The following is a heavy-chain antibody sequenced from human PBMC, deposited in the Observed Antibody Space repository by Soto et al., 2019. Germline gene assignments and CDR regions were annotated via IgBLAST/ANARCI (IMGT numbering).Heavy chain of an antibody. CDR3: SRGHGSYGLLFAF. CDR2: IWYDGSNK. V-gene: IGHV3-33*01. J-gene: IGHJ4*02. CDR1: GFTFSSYG. Sequence: GGSLRLSCAASGFTFSSYGMHWVRQAPGKGLEWVAVIWYDGSNKYYADSVKGRFTISRDNSKNTLYLQMNSLRAEDTAVYYCSRGHGSYGLLFAFSGQGSLDTVSS. D-gene: IGHD5-18*01.